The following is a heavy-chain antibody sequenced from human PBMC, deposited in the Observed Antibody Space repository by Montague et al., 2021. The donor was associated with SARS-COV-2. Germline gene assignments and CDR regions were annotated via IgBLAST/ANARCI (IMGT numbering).Heavy chain of an antibody. CDR3: ARTSASTKGPSVFPLAPSYKRNLHTFAARGCSVQH. V-gene: IGHV6-1*01. Sequence: CAISGDSVARNSAAWNWIRQSPSRGIDWLGRTYYRSKWYNDYAVSVKSRITINPDTSKNQISLQLNSVTPEDTAVYYCARTSASTKGPSVFPLAPSYKRNLHTFAARGCSVQH. CDR2: TYYRSKWYN. D-gene: IGHD2-15*01. J-gene: IGHJ1*01. CDR1: GDSVARNSAA.